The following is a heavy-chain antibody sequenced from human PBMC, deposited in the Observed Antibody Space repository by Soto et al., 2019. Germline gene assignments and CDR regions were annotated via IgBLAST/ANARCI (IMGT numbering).Heavy chain of an antibody. CDR3: ARGYCSGASCSYFDY. CDR1: GFTVSSNY. Sequence: EVQLVESGGGLVQPGGSLRLSCAASGFTVSSNYMSWVRQAPGKGLEWVSVIQSGGSTYYADSVKARFTISRDNSKNTLYLQMNGLRAEDTAVFYCARGYCSGASCSYFDYWGQGSLVTVSS. J-gene: IGHJ4*02. CDR2: IQSGGST. D-gene: IGHD2-15*01. V-gene: IGHV3-66*01.